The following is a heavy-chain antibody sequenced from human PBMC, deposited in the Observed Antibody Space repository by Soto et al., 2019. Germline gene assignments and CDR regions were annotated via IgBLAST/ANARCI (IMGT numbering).Heavy chain of an antibody. D-gene: IGHD2-2*01. CDR1: GFTFSNAW. J-gene: IGHJ6*03. CDR2: IKSKTDGGTT. CDR3: TTMKYQLLHRDYYYYYYMDV. V-gene: IGHV3-15*01. Sequence: GGSLRLSCAASGFTFSNAWMSWVRQAPGKGLEWVGRIKSKTDGGTTDYAAPVKGRFTISRDDSKNTLYLQMNSLKTEDTAVYYCTTMKYQLLHRDYYYYYYMDVWGKGTTVTVSS.